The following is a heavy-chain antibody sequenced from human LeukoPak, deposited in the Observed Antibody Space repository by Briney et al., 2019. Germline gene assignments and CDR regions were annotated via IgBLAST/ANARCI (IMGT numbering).Heavy chain of an antibody. CDR1: GFTFSSHG. CDR2: ISYDGSNK. J-gene: IGHJ6*02. Sequence: GGSLRLSCAASGFTFSSHGMHWVRQAPGKGLEWVAVISYDGSNKYYADSVKGRFTISRDNSKNTLYLQMNSLRAEDTAVYYCAKDLTSYGMDVWGQGTTVTVSS. V-gene: IGHV3-30*18. CDR3: AKDLTSYGMDV. D-gene: IGHD1-14*01.